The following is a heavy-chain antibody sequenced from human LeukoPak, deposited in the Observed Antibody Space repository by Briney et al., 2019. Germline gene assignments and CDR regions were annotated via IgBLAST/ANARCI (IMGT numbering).Heavy chain of an antibody. CDR3: ARAIAGAGSKGYFDY. CDR1: GYTFTDYY. V-gene: IGHV1-2*02. J-gene: IGHJ4*02. D-gene: IGHD6-13*01. Sequence: ASVKVSCKASGYTFTDYYMHWVRQAPGQGLEWMGWINPNSGGTNYAQKFQDRVTMTRDTSISTAYMELSRLRSDDTAVYYCARAIAGAGSKGYFDYWGQGTPVTVSS. CDR2: INPNSGGT.